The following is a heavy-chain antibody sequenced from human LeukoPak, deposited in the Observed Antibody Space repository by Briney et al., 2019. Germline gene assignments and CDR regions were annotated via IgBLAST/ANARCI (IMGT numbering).Heavy chain of an antibody. CDR2: ISYDGSNK. D-gene: IGHD3-22*01. CDR1: GFTFSGYA. Sequence: GGSLRLSCAASGFTFSGYALHWVRQAPGKGLEWVALISYDGSNKYYADSVKGRFTLSRDNSKNTLYLQMNSLRVEDTAVYYCAREPHSSGYFYSFDYWGQGTLVSVSS. V-gene: IGHV3-30*04. CDR3: AREPHSSGYFYSFDY. J-gene: IGHJ4*02.